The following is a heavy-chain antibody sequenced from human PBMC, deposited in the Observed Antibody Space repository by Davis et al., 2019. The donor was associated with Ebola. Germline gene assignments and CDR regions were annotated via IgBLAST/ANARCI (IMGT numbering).Heavy chain of an antibody. CDR1: GFTFSSYS. CDR3: ARDYTYYDFWSGYYKFHWFDP. V-gene: IGHV3-21*01. J-gene: IGHJ5*02. CDR2: ISSSSSYI. D-gene: IGHD3-3*01. Sequence: GESLKISCAASGFTFSSYSMNWVRQAPGKGLEWVSSISSSSSYIYYADSVKGRFTISRDNAKNSLYLQMNSLRAEDTAVYYCARDYTYYDFWSGYYKFHWFDPWGQGTLVTVSS.